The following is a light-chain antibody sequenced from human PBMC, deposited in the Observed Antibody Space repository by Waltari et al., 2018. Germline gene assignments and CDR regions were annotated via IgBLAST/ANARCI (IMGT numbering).Light chain of an antibody. CDR2: GAS. Sequence: ETVMTQSPATLSVSPGERVSLSCRASQSVGSNLAWYQQRPGQAPRLLIYGASTSANGIPARFSGSGSGTEFTLTISSMQSEDFAVYYCQQYTYWPPGTFGQGTKVEIK. J-gene: IGKJ1*01. V-gene: IGKV3-15*01. CDR1: QSVGSN. CDR3: QQYTYWPPGT.